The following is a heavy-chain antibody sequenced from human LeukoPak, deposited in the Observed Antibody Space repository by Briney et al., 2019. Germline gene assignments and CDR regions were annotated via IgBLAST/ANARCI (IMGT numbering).Heavy chain of an antibody. CDR2: IYYSGST. CDR3: ASGTGTTFQFDY. V-gene: IGHV4-59*01. Sequence: SETLSLTCTVSGGSISSYYWSWIRQPPGKGLEWIGYIYYSGSTNYNPSLKSRVTISVDTSKNQFSLKLSSVTAADTAVYYCASGTGTTFQFDYWGQGTLVTVSS. D-gene: IGHD1-1*01. J-gene: IGHJ4*02. CDR1: GGSISSYY.